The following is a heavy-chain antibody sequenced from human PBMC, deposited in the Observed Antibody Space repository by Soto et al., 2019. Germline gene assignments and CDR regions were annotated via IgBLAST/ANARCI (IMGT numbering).Heavy chain of an antibody. V-gene: IGHV1-8*01. CDR3: ARARELYCSVGSCYHYYYYGMDV. CDR1: GYTFTSYD. CDR2: MNPNSGNT. J-gene: IGHJ6*02. D-gene: IGHD2-15*01. Sequence: QVQLVQSGAEVKKPGASVKVSCKASGYTFTSYDINWVRQATGQGLEWMGWMNPNSGNTGYAQKFQGRVTMTRNTAICTDYMEMSSLRSEDTTVYYCARARELYCSVGSCYHYYYYGMDVWGQGTTVTVSS.